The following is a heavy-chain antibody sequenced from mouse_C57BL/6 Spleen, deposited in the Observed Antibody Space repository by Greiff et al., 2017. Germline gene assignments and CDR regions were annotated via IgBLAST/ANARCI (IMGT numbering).Heavy chain of an antibody. D-gene: IGHD1-1*01. CDR2: IHPNGGST. Sequence: QVQLQQPGAELVKPGASVKLSCKASGYTFTSYWMHWVKQRPGQGLEWIGMIHPNGGSTNYNEKFKGKSTLTVDKSSSTAYMQLSSLTSEDSAVYYCASYTLRGSAMDDWGKGTSVTVSS. V-gene: IGHV1-64*01. CDR3: ASYTLRGSAMDD. CDR1: GYTFTSYW. J-gene: IGHJ4*01.